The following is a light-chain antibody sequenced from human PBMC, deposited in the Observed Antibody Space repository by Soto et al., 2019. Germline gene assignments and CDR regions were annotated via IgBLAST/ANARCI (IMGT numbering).Light chain of an antibody. Sequence: SVLTQPPSVSAGPGQKVTISCSGSSSNIGNNYVSWYQQLPGTAPKLLIYDNNKRPSGIPDRFSGSKSGTSATLGITGLQTGDEADYYCGTWDSSLSAVVFGGGTKLTVL. CDR3: GTWDSSLSAVV. V-gene: IGLV1-51*01. CDR2: DNN. J-gene: IGLJ2*01. CDR1: SSNIGNNY.